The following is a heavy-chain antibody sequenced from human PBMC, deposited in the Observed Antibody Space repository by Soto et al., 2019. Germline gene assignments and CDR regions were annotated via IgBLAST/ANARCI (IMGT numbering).Heavy chain of an antibody. Sequence: PGGSLRLSCAASGFTFSSYAMSWVRQAPGKGLEWVSAISGSGGSTYYADSVKGRFTISRDNSKNTLYLQMNSLRAEDTAVYYCAKAGLGELSLLWSAFDIWGKGTGATVS. CDR1: GFTFSSYA. J-gene: IGHJ3*02. V-gene: IGHV3-23*01. CDR3: AKAGLGELSLLWSAFDI. D-gene: IGHD3-16*02. CDR2: ISGSGGST.